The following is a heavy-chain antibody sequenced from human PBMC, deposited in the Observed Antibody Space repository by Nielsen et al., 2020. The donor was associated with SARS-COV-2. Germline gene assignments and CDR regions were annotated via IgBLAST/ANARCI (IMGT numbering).Heavy chain of an antibody. J-gene: IGHJ4*02. CDR2: ISSSSSYI. CDR1: GFTFSSYS. D-gene: IGHD5-18*01. V-gene: IGHV3-21*04. CDR3: ARAQYSYGSYYFDY. Sequence: GESLKISCAASGFTFSSYSMNWVRQAPGKGLEWVSSISSSSSYIYYADSVKGRFTISRDNAKNSLYLQMNSLRAEDTAVYYCARAQYSYGSYYFDYWGQGTLVTVSS.